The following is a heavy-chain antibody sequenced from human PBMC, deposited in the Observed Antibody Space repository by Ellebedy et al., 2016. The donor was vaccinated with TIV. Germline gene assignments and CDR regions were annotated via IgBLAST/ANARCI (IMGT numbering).Heavy chain of an antibody. Sequence: PGGSLRLSCAASGFTFSSYWMSWVRQAPGKGREWVASIKQDGSEKSYVDSVKGRFTMSRDNSKNTLYLQMNSLRPEDTAVYYCARGGLYGTGVEGFDYWGQGTLVTVSS. V-gene: IGHV3-7*01. CDR2: IKQDGSEK. CDR1: GFTFSSYW. D-gene: IGHD2-8*02. CDR3: ARGGLYGTGVEGFDY. J-gene: IGHJ4*02.